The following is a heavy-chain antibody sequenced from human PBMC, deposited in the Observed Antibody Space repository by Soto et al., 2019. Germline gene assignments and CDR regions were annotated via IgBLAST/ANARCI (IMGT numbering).Heavy chain of an antibody. CDR2: IYYSGST. V-gene: IGHV4-30-4*01. Sequence: TLSLTCTVSGGSISSGDYYWSWIRQPPGKGLEWIGYIYYSGSTYYNPSLKSRVTISVDTSKNQFSLKLSSVTAADTAVYYCARVTYYYDSSGHFEGDYWGQGTLVTVSS. CDR3: ARVTYYYDSSGHFEGDY. J-gene: IGHJ4*02. D-gene: IGHD3-22*01. CDR1: GGSISSGDYY.